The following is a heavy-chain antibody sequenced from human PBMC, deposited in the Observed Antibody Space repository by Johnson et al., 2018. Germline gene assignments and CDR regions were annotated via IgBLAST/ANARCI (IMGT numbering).Heavy chain of an antibody. CDR3: AREGWGGGSCYGLFY. V-gene: IGHV1-3*04. D-gene: IGHD2-15*01. CDR2: INTGSGDI. Sequence: QVQLVESGAEVKEPGASVKVSCKPSGYTFTSYAIHWVRQAPGQRLEWMGWINTGSGDIKYSQKFQGRVSITRDRSARTAYMQLSGLRSEDTAVYYCAREGWGGGSCYGLFYCGQGTLVTVSS. J-gene: IGHJ4*02. CDR1: GYTFTSYA.